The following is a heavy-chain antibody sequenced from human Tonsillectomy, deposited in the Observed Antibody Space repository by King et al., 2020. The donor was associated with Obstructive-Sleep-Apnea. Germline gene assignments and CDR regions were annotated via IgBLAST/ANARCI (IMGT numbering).Heavy chain of an antibody. CDR3: AKDTTQLGMPAPFDY. Sequence: VQLVESGGGVVQPGRSLRLSCAASGFTFSSYGMHWVRQAPGKGLEWVAVISYDGSNKYYADSVKGRFTISRDNSKNTLYLQMNSLSAEDTAVYYCAKDTTQLGMPAPFDYWGQGTLVTVSS. CDR1: GFTFSSYG. J-gene: IGHJ4*02. D-gene: IGHD7-27*01. V-gene: IGHV3-30*18. CDR2: ISYDGSNK.